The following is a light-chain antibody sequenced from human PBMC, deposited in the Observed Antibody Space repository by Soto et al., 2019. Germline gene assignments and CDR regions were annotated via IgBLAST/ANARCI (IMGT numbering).Light chain of an antibody. J-gene: IGLJ2*01. CDR2: EVS. V-gene: IGLV2-8*01. CDR1: SSDVGDYNY. Sequence: QSVLTQPPSASGSPGQSVTISCTGTSSDVGDYNYVSWYQQHPGKAPKLMIYEVSKRPSGVPDRFSGSKSGNTASLTVSGLQAEVEADYYCSSYAVSNSLVFGGGTKLTVL. CDR3: SSYAVSNSLV.